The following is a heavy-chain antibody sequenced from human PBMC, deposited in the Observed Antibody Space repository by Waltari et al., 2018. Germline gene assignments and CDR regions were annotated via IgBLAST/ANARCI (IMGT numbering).Heavy chain of an antibody. V-gene: IGHV3-21*01. D-gene: IGHD3-10*01. J-gene: IGHJ4*02. CDR1: GFTFSSYS. CDR3: ARDPGGYFDY. Sequence: EVQLVESGGGLVKPGGSLRLSCAASGFTFSSYSMNWVRQAPGKGLEGVSSISSSSSYIYYADSVKGRFTISRDNAKNSLYLQMNSLRAEDTAVYYCARDPGGYFDYWGQGTLVTVSS. CDR2: ISSSSSYI.